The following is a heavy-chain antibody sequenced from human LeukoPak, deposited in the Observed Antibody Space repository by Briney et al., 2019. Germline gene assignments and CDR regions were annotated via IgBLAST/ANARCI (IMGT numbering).Heavy chain of an antibody. Sequence: GASVKVSCKVSGYTLTELSMHWVRQAPGKGLEWMGGFDPEDGETIYAQKFQGRVTMTEDTSTDTAYMELSSLRSEDTAVYYCATALIFTGYSSSWGFDPWGQGTLVTVSS. CDR1: GYTLTELS. V-gene: IGHV1-24*01. D-gene: IGHD6-13*01. CDR3: ATALIFTGYSSSWGFDP. CDR2: FDPEDGET. J-gene: IGHJ5*02.